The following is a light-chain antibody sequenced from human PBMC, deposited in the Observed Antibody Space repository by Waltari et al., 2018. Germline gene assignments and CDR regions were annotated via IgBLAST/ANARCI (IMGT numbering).Light chain of an antibody. Sequence: DIQMTPSPSSLSASVGDRVTITCHASQDISNYLNWYQQKPGKAPKLLIYDASNLETGVPSRFSGSGSGTDFTFNISSLQPEDSATYYCQQYDNLPLTFGGGTKVEIK. CDR3: QQYDNLPLT. V-gene: IGKV1-33*01. CDR2: DAS. J-gene: IGKJ4*01. CDR1: QDISNY.